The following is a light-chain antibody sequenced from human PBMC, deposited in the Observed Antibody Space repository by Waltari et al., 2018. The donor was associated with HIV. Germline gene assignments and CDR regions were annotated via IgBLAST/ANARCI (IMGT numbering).Light chain of an antibody. J-gene: IGKJ1*01. Sequence: DIQLTQSPSFLSSSVGDRVTITCRASQGISSYLAWYQQTLGKAPMLLIYLASTLQSGVPSRFSGSGSGTEFTLTISSLQPEDFATYYCQQHNSYPRTFGQGTTVEIK. CDR2: LAS. CDR1: QGISSY. CDR3: QQHNSYPRT. V-gene: IGKV1-9*01.